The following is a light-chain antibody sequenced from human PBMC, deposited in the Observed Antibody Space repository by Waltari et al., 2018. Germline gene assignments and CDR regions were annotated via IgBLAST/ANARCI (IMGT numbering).Light chain of an antibody. CDR2: AAS. Sequence: EIVMTQSPGTLSLSPGERDTLSCRASQTFRGRYIMWYQQKSGQAPRLLIQAASKRAAGIPDRFSGSGSGTDFTLTISTVEPEDFAVYHCQHYGNSRWTFGQGT. CDR1: QTFRGRY. CDR3: QHYGNSRWT. J-gene: IGKJ1*01. V-gene: IGKV3-20*01.